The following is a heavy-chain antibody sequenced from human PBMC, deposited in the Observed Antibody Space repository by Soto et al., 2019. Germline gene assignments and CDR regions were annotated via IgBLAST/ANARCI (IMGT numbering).Heavy chain of an antibody. Sequence: QLQLQESGPGLVKPSETLSLTCTVSGGSISSSSYYWGWIRQPPGKGLEWIGRIYYSGSTYYNPSLKSRVTISVDTSKNQFSLKLSSVTAADTAVYYCARHPGEGIAVAGGGPDPPPHYYFDYWGQGTLVTVSS. CDR1: GGSISSSSYY. CDR3: ARHPGEGIAVAGGGPDPPPHYYFDY. D-gene: IGHD6-19*01. CDR2: IYYSGST. V-gene: IGHV4-39*01. J-gene: IGHJ4*02.